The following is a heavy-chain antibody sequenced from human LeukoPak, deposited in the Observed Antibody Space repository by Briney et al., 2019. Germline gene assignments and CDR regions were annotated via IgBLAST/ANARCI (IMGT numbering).Heavy chain of an antibody. CDR1: GFTFSSYG. J-gene: IGHJ6*03. CDR3: ARGVPSGGYCSGGSCYMNYYYYMDV. D-gene: IGHD2-15*01. CDR2: ISGRGDST. V-gene: IGHV3-23*01. Sequence: GGSLRLSCAASGFTFSSYGMSWVRQAPGKGLEWVSTISGRGDSTHYADSVKGRFTISRDNAKNSLYLQMNSLRAEDTAVYYCARGVPSGGYCSGGSCYMNYYYYMDVWGKGTTVTVSS.